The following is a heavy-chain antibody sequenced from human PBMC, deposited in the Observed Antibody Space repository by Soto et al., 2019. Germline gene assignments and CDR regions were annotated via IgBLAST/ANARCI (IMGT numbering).Heavy chain of an antibody. CDR2: INPSGGST. CDR1: GYSFSNYY. D-gene: IGHD3-3*01. Sequence: ASVKVSCKAFGYSFSNYYIHWVRQAPGQGFEWMGAINPSGGSTSYSQQFQGRVTVTSDTSTGTVYLELSSLGSEDTAVYYCARDGTIFGVLVNFDFWGQGTLVTVSS. J-gene: IGHJ4*02. V-gene: IGHV1-46*01. CDR3: ARDGTIFGVLVNFDF.